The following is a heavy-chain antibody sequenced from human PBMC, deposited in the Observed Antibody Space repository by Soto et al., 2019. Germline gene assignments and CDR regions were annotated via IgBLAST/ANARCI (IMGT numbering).Heavy chain of an antibody. D-gene: IGHD2-8*02. CDR1: GYTFINYG. CDR3: ARDYTGRGYFDH. CDR2: INTYSDRT. V-gene: IGHV1-18*04. J-gene: IGHJ4*02. Sequence: GASVNVSCKASGYTFINYGISWVRQAPGQGLEWLGWINTYSDRTNYAQEFQGRVSMTTEKSTSTVYMELRSLRSGDTALYYCARDYTGRGYFDHWGQGSLVTVSS.